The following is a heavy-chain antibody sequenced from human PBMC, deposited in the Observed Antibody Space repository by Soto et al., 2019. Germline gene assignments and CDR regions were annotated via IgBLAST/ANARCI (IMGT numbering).Heavy chain of an antibody. J-gene: IGHJ5*02. Sequence: SXTLSLTCSVSGYSICSGFYWDWIRQAPGKGLEWIGSFYHGGITHYNPSLKSRVTISVDTSKNQLSLRLNSVTAADTAVYYSARADSRFDPCGQGALVSVS. V-gene: IGHV4-38-2*02. CDR3: ARADSRFDP. CDR1: GYSICSGFY. D-gene: IGHD2-21*01. CDR2: FYHGGIT.